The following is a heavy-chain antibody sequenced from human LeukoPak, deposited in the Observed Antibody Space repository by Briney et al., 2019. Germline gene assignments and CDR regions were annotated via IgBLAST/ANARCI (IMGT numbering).Heavy chain of an antibody. CDR1: GFTFSSYA. D-gene: IGHD6-19*01. V-gene: IGHV3-23*01. CDR2: ISAGGDRA. CDR3: AKGRVADTASSGMDV. Sequence: RPGGSLRLSCVASGFTFSSYAMSWVRQAPGKGLEWVAVISAGGDRAYYADSVKGRITICRDNSRNTLYLQMNSLRPEDTAVYSCAKGRVADTASSGMDVWGQGTTVIVSS. J-gene: IGHJ6*02.